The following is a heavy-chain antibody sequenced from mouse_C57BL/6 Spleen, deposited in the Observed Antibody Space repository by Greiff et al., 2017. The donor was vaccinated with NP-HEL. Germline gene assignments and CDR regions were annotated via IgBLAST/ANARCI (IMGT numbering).Heavy chain of an antibody. J-gene: IGHJ2*01. CDR1: GYTFTSYW. D-gene: IGHD1-1*01. CDR2: IHPNSGST. Sequence: QVQLQQPGAELVKPGASVKLSCKASGYTFTSYWMHWVKQRPGQGLEWIGMIHPNSGSTNYNEKFKSKATLTVDKSSSTAYMQLSSLTSEDSAVYYCARWGTTVEGDFDYWGKGTTLTVSS. CDR3: ARWGTTVEGDFDY. V-gene: IGHV1-64*01.